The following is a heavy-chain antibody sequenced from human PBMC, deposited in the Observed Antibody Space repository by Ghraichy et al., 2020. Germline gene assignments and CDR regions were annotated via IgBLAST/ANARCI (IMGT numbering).Heavy chain of an antibody. J-gene: IGHJ4*02. CDR2: ISYDGSNK. V-gene: IGHV3-30*18. CDR1: GFTFSSYG. D-gene: IGHD2-15*01. Sequence: GGSLRLSCAASGFTFSSYGMHWVRQAPGKGLEWVAVISYDGSNKYYADSVKGRFTISRDNSKNTLYLQMNSLRAEDTAVYYCAKDRYSGGSCPQDYWGQGTLVTVSS. CDR3: AKDRYSGGSCPQDY.